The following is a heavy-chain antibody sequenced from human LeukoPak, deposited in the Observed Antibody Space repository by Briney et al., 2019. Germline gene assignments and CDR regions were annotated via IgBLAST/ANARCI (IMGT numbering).Heavy chain of an antibody. V-gene: IGHV4-34*01. D-gene: IGHD1-14*01. Sequence: SSETLSLTCAVYGGSFSGYYWSWIRQPPGKGLEWIGEINHSGSTNYNPSLKSRVTISVDTSKNQFSLKLSSVTAADTAVYYCAKTPRGTPSRGCFAPGGKEPRATVSS. CDR2: INHSGST. J-gene: IGHJ5*02. CDR1: GGSFSGYY. CDR3: AKTPRGTPSRGCFAP.